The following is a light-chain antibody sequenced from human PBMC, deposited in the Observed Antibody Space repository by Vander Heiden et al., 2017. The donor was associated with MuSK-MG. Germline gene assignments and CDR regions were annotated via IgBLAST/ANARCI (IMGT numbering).Light chain of an antibody. V-gene: IGKV3-20*01. Sequence: IASSHSPDTLSLSPGERATLSCRASQSVSSSYLAWYQQKPGQAPRLLIYGASSRATGIPDRFSGSGSGTDFTLTISRLEPEDFAVYYCQQYGSSAYTFGQGTKLEIK. J-gene: IGKJ2*01. CDR3: QQYGSSAYT. CDR2: GAS. CDR1: QSVSSSY.